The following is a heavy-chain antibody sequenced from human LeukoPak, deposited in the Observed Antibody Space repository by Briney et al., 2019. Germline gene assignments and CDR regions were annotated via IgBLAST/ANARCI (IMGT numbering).Heavy chain of an antibody. D-gene: IGHD3-16*01. CDR2: FDSEEGKT. Sequence: ASVKVSCKVSGYILTDLSIHWVRQAPGKGLEWMGGFDSEEGKTIYAQKFQGRLTMTEDTSTDTAYMELSSLRSEDTAVYYCRSQWHFGYASDYWGQGTLVTVSS. V-gene: IGHV1-24*01. CDR3: RSQWHFGYASDY. J-gene: IGHJ4*02. CDR1: GYILTDLS.